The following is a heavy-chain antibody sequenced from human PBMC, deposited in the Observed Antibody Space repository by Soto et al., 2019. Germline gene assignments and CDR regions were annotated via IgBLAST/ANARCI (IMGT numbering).Heavy chain of an antibody. CDR1: GGSISSDGNY. CDR3: ARARMVRGIIYYYGMDV. V-gene: IGHV4-31*03. CDR2: IYYSGST. Sequence: QVQLQESGPGLVKSSQTLSLTCTVSGGSISSDGNYWSWIRQHPGKGLEWIGYIYYSGSTNYNPCLKSRVTISVDTSKNHFSLKLNSVTAADTAVYYCARARMVRGIIYYYGMDVWGQGTTVTVSS. J-gene: IGHJ6*02. D-gene: IGHD3-10*01.